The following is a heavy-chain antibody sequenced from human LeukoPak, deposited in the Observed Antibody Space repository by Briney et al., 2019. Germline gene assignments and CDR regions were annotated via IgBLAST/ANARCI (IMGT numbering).Heavy chain of an antibody. V-gene: IGHV3-48*04. CDR3: ARVCSILTGYSGPDALDI. D-gene: IGHD3-9*01. J-gene: IGHJ3*02. Sequence: GGSLRLSCAASGFTFSGFTLTSYAMHWVRQAPGKGLEWVSYIISTSSTIYYADSVKGRFTISRDNAKNSLYLQMNSLRAEDTAVYSCARVCSILTGYSGPDALDIWGQGTRATVSP. CDR1: GFTFSGFTLTSYA. CDR2: IISTSSTI.